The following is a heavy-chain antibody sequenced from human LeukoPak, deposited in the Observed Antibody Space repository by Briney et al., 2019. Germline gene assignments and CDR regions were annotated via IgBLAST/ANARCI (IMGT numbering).Heavy chain of an antibody. J-gene: IGHJ4*02. CDR2: ITMNSVV. CDR1: GFSLSDYG. CDR3: SRGRYQFLGPNDY. V-gene: IGHV3-48*01. D-gene: IGHD2-2*01. Sequence: GGSLRLSCAVSGFSLSDYGMTWVGQAPGKGLGWVYYITMNSVVFYADSVKGRFTISRDNDKNSMYLQMSSLRAEDTAVYFCSRGRYQFLGPNDYWGQGSLVTVSS.